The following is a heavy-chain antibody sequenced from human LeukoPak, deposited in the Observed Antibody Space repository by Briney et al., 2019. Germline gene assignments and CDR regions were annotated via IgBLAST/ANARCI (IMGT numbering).Heavy chain of an antibody. CDR2: IKSKVSDGTT. J-gene: IGHJ3*01. CDR1: GFTFSNAW. Sequence: GGSLRLSCAASGFTFSNAWMYWVRQAPGKGLEWVGRIKSKVSDGTTDYAAPVKGRFTISRDDSKNTVYLQMNSLKTEDTAVYHCTTDAPYYYGSGTKTDAFDLWGQGTKVTVSS. CDR3: TTDAPYYYGSGTKTDAFDL. D-gene: IGHD3-10*01. V-gene: IGHV3-15*01.